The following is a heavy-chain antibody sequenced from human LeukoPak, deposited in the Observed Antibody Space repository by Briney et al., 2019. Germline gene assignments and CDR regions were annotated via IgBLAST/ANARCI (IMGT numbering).Heavy chain of an antibody. J-gene: IGHJ3*02. Sequence: GGSLRLSCAASGFTFSSYWMSWVRQAPGKGLEWVANIKEDESGKYCVDAVKGRFTISRDNAKNSVFLQMNSLRVEDTAVYYCARGVYAFDIWGQGTMVTVSS. V-gene: IGHV3-7*01. CDR1: GFTFSSYW. CDR2: IKEDESGK. D-gene: IGHD5/OR15-5a*01. CDR3: ARGVYAFDI.